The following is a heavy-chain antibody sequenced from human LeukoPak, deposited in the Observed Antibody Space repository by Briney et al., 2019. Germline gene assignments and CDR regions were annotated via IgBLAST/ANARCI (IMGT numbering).Heavy chain of an antibody. V-gene: IGHV1-8*03. D-gene: IGHD3-10*01. CDR3: ARGPRRYGSGSYSLLGY. Sequence: ASVKVSCKASGYTFTSYDINWVRQATGQGLEWMGWMNPNSGNTGYAQKFQGRVTITRNTSISTAYMELSSLRSEDAAVYYCARGPRRYGSGSYSLLGYWGQGTLVTVSS. J-gene: IGHJ4*02. CDR1: GYTFTSYD. CDR2: MNPNSGNT.